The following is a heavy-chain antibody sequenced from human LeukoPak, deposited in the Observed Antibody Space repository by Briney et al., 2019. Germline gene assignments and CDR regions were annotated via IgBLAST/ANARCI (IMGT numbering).Heavy chain of an antibody. CDR1: GFTFTDYA. V-gene: IGHV3-30-3*02. Sequence: GGSLRLSCAASGFTFTDYAMHWVRQAPGKGLEWVAFTSSDGSNKYYADSVKGRFTISRDNSKNTLYLQMNSLRIDDTALYYCAEGGVRGLYYFDYWGQGTLVTVSS. J-gene: IGHJ4*02. CDR3: AEGGVRGLYYFDY. D-gene: IGHD3-10*01. CDR2: TSSDGSNK.